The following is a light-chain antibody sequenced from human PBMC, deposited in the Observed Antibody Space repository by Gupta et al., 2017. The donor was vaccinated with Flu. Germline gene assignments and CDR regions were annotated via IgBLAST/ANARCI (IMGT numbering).Light chain of an antibody. V-gene: IGLV1-51*01. Sequence: KVTTSCSGSNSSSGNNFVYCDQHPPATAHKLLIYDNNKRTSVLPARFSGSKSGTAATLGITVPQTGDEADYYCSTGENNIRGVFGGGTKLTVL. CDR1: NSSSGNNF. CDR3: STGENNIRGV. J-gene: IGLJ3*02. CDR2: DNN.